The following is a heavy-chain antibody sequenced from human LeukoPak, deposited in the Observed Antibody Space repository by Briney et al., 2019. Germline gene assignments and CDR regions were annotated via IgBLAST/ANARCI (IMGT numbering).Heavy chain of an antibody. CDR3: ASYQQWLVKGTFDY. V-gene: IGHV1-69*01. CDR1: GGTFISYA. J-gene: IGHJ4*02. D-gene: IGHD6-19*01. Sequence: AVKVSFKGSGGTFISYAISWVRQAPGQGGEWMGGIIPIFGTANYTQKFQGRVTITADESTSTAYMELSSLRSEDTAVYYCASYQQWLVKGTFDYWGQGTLVTVSS. CDR2: IIPIFGTA.